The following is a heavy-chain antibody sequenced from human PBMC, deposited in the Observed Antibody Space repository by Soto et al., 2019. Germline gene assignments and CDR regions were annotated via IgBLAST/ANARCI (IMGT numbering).Heavy chain of an antibody. V-gene: IGHV4-39*01. CDR2: IYYSGST. D-gene: IGHD3-10*01. CDR1: SLSILSSSPY. CDR3: ARQSYGSGSYSNWFDP. Sequence: TANPTLTCSLYSLSILSSSPYWGWIRQRPGKGLEWIGSIYYSGSTYYNPSLKSRVTISVDTSKNQFSLKLSSVTAADTAVYYCARQSYGSGSYSNWFDPWGQG. J-gene: IGHJ5*02.